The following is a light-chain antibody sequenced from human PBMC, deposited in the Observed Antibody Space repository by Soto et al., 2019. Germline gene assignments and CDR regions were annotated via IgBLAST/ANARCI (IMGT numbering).Light chain of an antibody. Sequence: QSVLTQPPSSSGSPGQSVTISCTGTSSDVGGYNYVSWYQQHPDKAPKLVIYEVSKRPSGVPDRFPGYKSGNTASLTVSGLQAEEDALYYCSSYAGSNNGVFGGGTKVTVL. J-gene: IGLJ2*01. V-gene: IGLV2-8*01. CDR1: SSDVGGYNY. CDR3: SSYAGSNNGV. CDR2: EVS.